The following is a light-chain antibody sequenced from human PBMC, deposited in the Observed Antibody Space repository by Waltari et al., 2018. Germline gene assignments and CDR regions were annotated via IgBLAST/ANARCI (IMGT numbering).Light chain of an antibody. V-gene: IGKV1-39*01. CDR1: QSISSY. CDR3: QQSYSTLVT. Sequence: DSQMTQSTPSLSASAADRGTIPCRASQSISSYLNWYQQKPGQAPKLLIYAASSLQSGVPSRFSGSGSGTDFTLTISSLQSEDFATYYCQQSYSTLVTFGQGTKVDIK. J-gene: IGKJ1*01. CDR2: AAS.